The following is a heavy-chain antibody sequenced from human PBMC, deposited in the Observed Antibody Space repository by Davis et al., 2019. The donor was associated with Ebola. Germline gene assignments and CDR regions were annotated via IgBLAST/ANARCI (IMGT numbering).Heavy chain of an antibody. D-gene: IGHD1-7*01. CDR3: ARHSGTITGTTWVKYYYGMDV. Sequence: SETLSLTCAVYGGSFSGYYWSWIRQPPGKGLEWIGEINHSGSTNYNPSLKSRVTISVDTSKNQFSLKLSSVTAADTAVYYCARHSGTITGTTWVKYYYGMDVWGQGTTVTVSS. CDR2: INHSGST. J-gene: IGHJ6*02. V-gene: IGHV4-34*01. CDR1: GGSFSGYY.